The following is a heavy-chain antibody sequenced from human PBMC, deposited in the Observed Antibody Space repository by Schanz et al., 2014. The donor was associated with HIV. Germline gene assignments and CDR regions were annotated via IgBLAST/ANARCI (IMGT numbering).Heavy chain of an antibody. CDR2: IIPIFGTA. CDR1: GYTFTGYY. J-gene: IGHJ6*02. Sequence: QVQLVQSGAEVKKPGASVKVSCKASGYTFTGYYMHWVRQAPGQGLEWMGGIIPIFGTANYAQKFQGRVTIIADESTSTAYMELSSLRSADTAVYYCARGARYGMDVWGQGTTVTVSS. V-gene: IGHV1-69*01. CDR3: ARGARYGMDV.